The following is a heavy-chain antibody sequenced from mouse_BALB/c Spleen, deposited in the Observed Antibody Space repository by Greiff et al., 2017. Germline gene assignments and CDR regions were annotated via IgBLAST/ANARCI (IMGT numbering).Heavy chain of an antibody. CDR3: AREGIYYDYDYAMDY. CDR1: GFTFSSYA. CDR2: ISSGGST. J-gene: IGHJ4*01. Sequence: EVQLQESGGGLVKPGGSLKLSCAASGFTFSSYAMSWVRQTPEKRLEWVASISSGGSTYYPDSVKGRFTISRDNARNILYLQMSSLRSEDTAMYYCAREGIYYDYDYAMDYWGQGTSVTVSS. D-gene: IGHD2-4*01. V-gene: IGHV5-6-5*01.